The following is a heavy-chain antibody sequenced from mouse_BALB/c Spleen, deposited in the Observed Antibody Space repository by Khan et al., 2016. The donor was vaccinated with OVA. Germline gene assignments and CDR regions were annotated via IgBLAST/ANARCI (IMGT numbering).Heavy chain of an antibody. CDR2: INTYTGEP. D-gene: IGHD3-1*01. V-gene: IGHV9-1*02. Sequence: QIQLVQSGPELKKPGETVKISCKASGYTFTNYGMNWVKQAPGKGLKWMGWINTYTGEPTYADDFKGRFAFSLETSASTAYLQINNLKNEDMATYFCARSFAPATSYFDFWGPGTTVTVSS. CDR1: GYTFTNYG. J-gene: IGHJ1*01. CDR3: ARSFAPATSYFDF.